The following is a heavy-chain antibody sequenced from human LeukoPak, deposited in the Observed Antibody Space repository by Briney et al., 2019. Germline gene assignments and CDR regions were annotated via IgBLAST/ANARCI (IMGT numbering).Heavy chain of an antibody. CDR2: LYTSGST. Sequence: PSETLSLTCTVSGVSISSYYWSWIRQPAGKGLEWIGRLYTSGSTNYNRSLKSRVTMSVDTSKNQFSLKLSSVTAADTGVYYCARERISSYYFEDWGQGTLVTVSS. V-gene: IGHV4-4*07. CDR1: GVSISSYY. D-gene: IGHD1-14*01. J-gene: IGHJ4*02. CDR3: ARERISSYYFED.